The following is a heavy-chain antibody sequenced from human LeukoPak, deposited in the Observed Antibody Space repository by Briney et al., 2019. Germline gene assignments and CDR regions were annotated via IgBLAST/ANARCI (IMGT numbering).Heavy chain of an antibody. CDR1: RFTFSSYA. J-gene: IGHJ4*02. CDR2: INGGGDRK. Sequence: GGSLRLSCAASRFTFSSYAMNWVRQAPGKGLQWVSSINGGGDRKYYADSVKGRFTISRDNSKNTLYLQMNSLRAEDTAVYYCAKRLFDYWGQGTLVTVSS. V-gene: IGHV3-23*01. D-gene: IGHD5/OR15-5a*01. CDR3: AKRLFDY.